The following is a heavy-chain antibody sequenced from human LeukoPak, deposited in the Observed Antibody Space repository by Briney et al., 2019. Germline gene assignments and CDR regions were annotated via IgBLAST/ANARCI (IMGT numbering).Heavy chain of an antibody. CDR3: AREAPFDY. J-gene: IGHJ4*02. Sequence: GGSLRLSCAASGFTFSSYWMSWVRQAPGKGLGWVANIKEDGGEKYYADSVKGRFTISRDNAKNSLYMQMNSLRAEDTAVYYCAREAPFDYWGQGTLVTVSS. CDR1: GFTFSSYW. V-gene: IGHV3-7*04. CDR2: IKEDGGEK.